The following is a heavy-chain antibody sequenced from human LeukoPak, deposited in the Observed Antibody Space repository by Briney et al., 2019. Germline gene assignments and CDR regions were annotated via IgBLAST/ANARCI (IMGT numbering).Heavy chain of an antibody. J-gene: IGHJ4*02. V-gene: IGHV3-30*18. Sequence: GGSLRLSCEASGFTFSSYPMHWVRQAPGKGLEWVATVSKDGSNKYYADSVKGRYTISRDTSKNTLYLEMNSLSGEDTAVYYCAKRGSDGRPLLFCYWGQGTLVPVSS. CDR1: GFTFSSYP. D-gene: IGHD3-16*02. CDR3: AKRGSDGRPLLFCY. CDR2: VSKDGSNK.